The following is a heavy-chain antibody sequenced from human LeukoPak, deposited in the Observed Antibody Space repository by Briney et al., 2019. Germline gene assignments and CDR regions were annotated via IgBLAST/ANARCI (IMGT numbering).Heavy chain of an antibody. J-gene: IGHJ5*02. V-gene: IGHV1-2*02. D-gene: IGHD6-19*01. CDR2: INSKSGGT. CDR1: GDTFIGYY. Sequence: ASVKVSCKASGDTFIGYYVHWVRQAPGQGLEWMGWINSKSGGTNYAQKFQGRVTMTRDTSISTADMELSRLRSDDTAVYYCARGEGSGWYFRQEVSNWFDPWGQGTLVTVSS. CDR3: ARGEGSGWYFRQEVSNWFDP.